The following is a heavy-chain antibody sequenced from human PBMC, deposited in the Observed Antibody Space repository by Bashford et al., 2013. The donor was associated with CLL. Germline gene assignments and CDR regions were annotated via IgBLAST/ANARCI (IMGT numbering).Heavy chain of an antibody. CDR3: AVATAYLTSGALLFDH. Sequence: SGPTLVKPTQTLTLTCTFSGFSLSTSGLAVGWIRQTPLKALEWLAVIYWDDDKRYTPSLKDRLTITKDTSKKQVVLTMANMDPVDAATYYCAVATAYLTSGALLFDHWGQGTTVTVSS. CDR1: GFSLSTSGLA. CDR2: IYWDDDK. V-gene: IGHV2-5*02. J-gene: IGHJ4*03. D-gene: IGHD1-1*01.